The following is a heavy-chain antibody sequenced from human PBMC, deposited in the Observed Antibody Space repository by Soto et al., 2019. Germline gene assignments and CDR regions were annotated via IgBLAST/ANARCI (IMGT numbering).Heavy chain of an antibody. CDR2: IYYSGST. D-gene: IGHD6-13*01. CDR3: ARDRARHSSRGIDY. Sequence: QVQLQESGPGLVKPSQTLSLTCTVSGGSISSGGYYWSWIRQHPGKGLEWIGYIYYSGSTYYNPALKSRVTIAVDTSKNQFSLKLSSVTAADTAVYYCARDRARHSSRGIDYWGQGTLVTVSS. CDR1: GGSISSGGYY. J-gene: IGHJ4*02. V-gene: IGHV4-31*03.